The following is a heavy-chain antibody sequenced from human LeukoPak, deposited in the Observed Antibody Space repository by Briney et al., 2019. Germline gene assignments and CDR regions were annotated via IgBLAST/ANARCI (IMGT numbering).Heavy chain of an antibody. CDR3: VRDGGSGSPLGGGIGDYYRMDV. J-gene: IGHJ6*02. D-gene: IGHD6-19*01. Sequence: GGSLRLSCAVSGFTVSSTSMTWVRQAPGKGLEWVSFLYTGDITYYADSMKGRFTISRDDSKNTLYLQMTGLRVEDTAIYYCVRDGGSGSPLGGGIGDYYRMDVWGQGTTVTVSS. CDR2: LYTGDIT. V-gene: IGHV3-66*01. CDR1: GFTVSSTS.